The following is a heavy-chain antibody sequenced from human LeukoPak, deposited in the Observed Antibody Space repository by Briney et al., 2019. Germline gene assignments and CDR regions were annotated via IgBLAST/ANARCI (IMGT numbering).Heavy chain of an antibody. V-gene: IGHV4-59*01. CDR3: AKGEWLPYAFDI. Sequence: SETLSLTCTVSGGSISSYYWSWIRQPPGKGLEWIGYIYYSGSTHYNPSLKSRVTRSVDTSKNQFSLKLSSVTAADTAVYYCAKGEWLPYAFDIWGQGTMVTVSS. D-gene: IGHD5-12*01. CDR2: IYYSGST. J-gene: IGHJ3*02. CDR1: GGSISSYY.